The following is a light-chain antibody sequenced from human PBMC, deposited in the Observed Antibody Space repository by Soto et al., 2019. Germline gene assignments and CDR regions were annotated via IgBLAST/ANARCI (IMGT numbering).Light chain of an antibody. CDR3: QQYYGTPT. J-gene: IGKJ1*01. CDR2: WAS. V-gene: IGKV4-1*01. Sequence: DIVMTQSPDSLAVYLGETATINCKYSQSVLYSSNNKNYLAWYQQKPGQAPKLLIYWASTRESGVPDRFSGSASGTDFTLTISSLQTEDVAVYYCQQYYGTPTFGQLTKVEIK. CDR1: QSVLYSSNNKNY.